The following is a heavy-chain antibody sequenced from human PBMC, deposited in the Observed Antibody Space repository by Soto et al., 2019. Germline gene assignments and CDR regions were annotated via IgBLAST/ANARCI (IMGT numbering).Heavy chain of an antibody. CDR3: ARSEEDSDYYYYGLDV. V-gene: IGHV6-1*01. J-gene: IGHJ6*02. Sequence: QTLSLTCVISGDSVSSSSVAWNWVRQSPSRGLEWLGRIYYRSRWYSDFAVSVRGRIVINADTSKNQFSLQLNSATPEDTAVYFCARSEEDSDYYYYGLDVWGQGTRVTVSS. CDR2: IYYRSRWYS. CDR1: GDSVSSSSVA. D-gene: IGHD2-15*01.